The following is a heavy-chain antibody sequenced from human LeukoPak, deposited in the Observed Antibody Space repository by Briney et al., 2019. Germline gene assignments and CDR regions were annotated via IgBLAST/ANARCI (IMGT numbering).Heavy chain of an antibody. Sequence: GGSLRLSCAASGFTFSSYSMNWVRQAPGKGLEWVSYISSSSSTIYYADSVKGRFTISRDNAKNSLYLQMNSLRAEDTAVYYCARIDEVGHFSAPPFYYYMDVWGKGITVTVSS. CDR1: GFTFSSYS. CDR2: ISSSSSTI. V-gene: IGHV3-48*01. J-gene: IGHJ6*03. CDR3: ARIDEVGHFSAPPFYYYMDV.